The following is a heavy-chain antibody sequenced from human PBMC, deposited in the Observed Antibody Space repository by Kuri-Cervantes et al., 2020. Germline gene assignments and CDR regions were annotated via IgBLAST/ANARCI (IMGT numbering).Heavy chain of an antibody. V-gene: IGHV1-2*02. D-gene: IGHD3-22*01. CDR2: INPNSGGT. CDR1: GYTFTGYY. J-gene: IGHJ3*02. Sequence: ASVKVSCKASGYTFTGYYMHWVRQAPGQGLEWMGWINPNSGGTNYAQKFQGRVTMTRDTSISTAYMELSRLRSEDTAVYYCASYWGILGSGSADAFDIWGQGTMVTVSS. CDR3: ASYWGILGSGSADAFDI.